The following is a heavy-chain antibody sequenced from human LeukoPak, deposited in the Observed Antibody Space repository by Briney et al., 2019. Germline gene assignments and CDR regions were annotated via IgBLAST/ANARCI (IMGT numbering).Heavy chain of an antibody. CDR3: ARERTPYSNYVFWFDP. V-gene: IGHV1-46*01. CDR2: INPSGGST. D-gene: IGHD4-4*01. Sequence: ASVKVSCKASGYTFTSYYMHWVRQAPGQGLEWMGIINPSGGSTSYAQKFQGRVTMTRDTSTSTVYMELSSLRSEDTAVYYCARERTPYSNYVFWFDPWGQGTLVTVSS. J-gene: IGHJ5*02. CDR1: GYTFTSYY.